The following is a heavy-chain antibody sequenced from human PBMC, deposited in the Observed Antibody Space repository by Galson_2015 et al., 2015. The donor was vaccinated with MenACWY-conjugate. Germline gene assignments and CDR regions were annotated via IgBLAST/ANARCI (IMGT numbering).Heavy chain of an antibody. J-gene: IGHJ4*02. CDR2: ISSGSNSI. CDR3: ARAGGIDY. Sequence: SLRLSCAASGFSFSTYTMNWVRQAPGKGLEWVSFISSGSNSIYYADSAKGRFTISRDNAKNSLYLQMDSLRDEDTAVYYCARAGGIDYWGQGTLVTVSS. D-gene: IGHD3-16*01. V-gene: IGHV3-48*02. CDR1: GFSFSTYT.